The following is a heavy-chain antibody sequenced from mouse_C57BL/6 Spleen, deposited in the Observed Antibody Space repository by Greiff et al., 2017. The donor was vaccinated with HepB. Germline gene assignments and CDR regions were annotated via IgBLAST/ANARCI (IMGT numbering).Heavy chain of an antibody. J-gene: IGHJ3*01. V-gene: IGHV1-85*01. D-gene: IGHD1-1*01. Sequence: VKLQQSGPELVKPGASVKLSCKASGYTFTSYDINWVKQRPGQGLEWIGWIYPRDGSTKYNEKFKGKATLTVDTSSSTAYMELHSLTSEDSSVYFCAREGYGSSYWFSYWGQGTLVTVSA. CDR1: GYTFTSYD. CDR2: IYPRDGST. CDR3: AREGYGSSYWFSY.